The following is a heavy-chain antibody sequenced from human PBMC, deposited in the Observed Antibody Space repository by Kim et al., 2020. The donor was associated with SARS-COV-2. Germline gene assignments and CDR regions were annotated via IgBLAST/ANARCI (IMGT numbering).Heavy chain of an antibody. J-gene: IGHJ4*02. V-gene: IGHV3-23*01. D-gene: IGHD2-2*01. CDR3: ARRRDCSSTSCYQDY. Sequence: GSGKGRFTISRDNSKKTLYLQMNSLRVKDTAVYYCARRRDCSSTSCYQDYWGQGTLVTVSS.